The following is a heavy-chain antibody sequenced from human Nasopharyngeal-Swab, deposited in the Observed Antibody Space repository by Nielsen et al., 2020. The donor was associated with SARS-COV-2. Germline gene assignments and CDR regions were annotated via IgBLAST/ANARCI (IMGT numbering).Heavy chain of an antibody. D-gene: IGHD2-2*01. CDR3: ARVLGSIVVVPAAMPVYAFDI. CDR2: IYYSGST. J-gene: IGHJ3*02. Sequence: PGKGLEWIGYIYYSGSTNYNPSLKSRVTISVDTSKNQFSLKLSSVTAADTAVYYCARVLGSIVVVPAAMPVYAFDIWAKGQWSPSPQ. V-gene: IGHV4-59*13.